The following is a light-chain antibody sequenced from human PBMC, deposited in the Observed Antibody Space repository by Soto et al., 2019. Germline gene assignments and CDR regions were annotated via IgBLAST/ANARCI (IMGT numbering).Light chain of an antibody. Sequence: EIVLTQSPGTLSLSPGERATLSCRASQSVSSSYLAWYQQKPGQAPRLLIYGASSRATGITDRFSGSGSGTDFTRTISRLEPEDFAVDYCQQYGSSPRKFGQGTKVEIK. CDR1: QSVSSSY. J-gene: IGKJ1*01. CDR3: QQYGSSPRK. CDR2: GAS. V-gene: IGKV3-20*01.